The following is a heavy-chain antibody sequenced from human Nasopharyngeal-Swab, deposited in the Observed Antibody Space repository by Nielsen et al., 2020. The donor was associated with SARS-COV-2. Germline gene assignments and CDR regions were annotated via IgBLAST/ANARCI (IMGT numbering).Heavy chain of an antibody. CDR2: IGTNSGGT. J-gene: IGHJ4*02. CDR3: ARDSPASRGDY. Sequence: ASVKVSCKASGYTFTAFSIHWVRQSPGQGLEWVGRIGTNSGGTLYAQRFRGRVTMTRDTSAATAYMELSDLRSDDTAVYYCARDSPASRGDYWGQGTLVTVSS. D-gene: IGHD5-24*01. V-gene: IGHV1-2*06. CDR1: GYTFTAFS.